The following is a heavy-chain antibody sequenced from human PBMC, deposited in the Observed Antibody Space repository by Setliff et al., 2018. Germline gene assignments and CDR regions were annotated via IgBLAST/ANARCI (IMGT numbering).Heavy chain of an antibody. D-gene: IGHD3-22*01. CDR1: GYTLSNSI. CDR3: ARINFYVSSGYYYAPDY. V-gene: IGHV1-18*01. CDR2: ISAYSFKT. J-gene: IGHJ4*02. Sequence: ASVKVSCKASGYTLSNSILSWVRQAPGQGLEWVGWISAYSFKTNYPQKFLGRVTVTTDTSTGTAYMELGSLTSDDTAIYYCARINFYVSSGYYYAPDYWGPGTLVTVSS.